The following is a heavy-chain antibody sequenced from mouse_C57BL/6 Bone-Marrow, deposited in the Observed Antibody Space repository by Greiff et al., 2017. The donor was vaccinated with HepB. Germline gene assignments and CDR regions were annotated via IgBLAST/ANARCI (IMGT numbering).Heavy chain of an antibody. CDR3: ACSPLFCYYGSSWFAY. D-gene: IGHD1-1*01. V-gene: IGHV1-54*01. J-gene: IGHJ3*01. CDR2: INPGSGGT. Sequence: QVQLQESGAELVRPGTSVKVSCKASGYAFTNYLIQWVKQRPGQGLEWIGVINPGSGGTNYNEKFKGKATLTADKSSSTAYMQLSSLTSEDSAVYFGACSPLFCYYGSSWFAYWGQGTLVTVSA. CDR1: GYAFTNYL.